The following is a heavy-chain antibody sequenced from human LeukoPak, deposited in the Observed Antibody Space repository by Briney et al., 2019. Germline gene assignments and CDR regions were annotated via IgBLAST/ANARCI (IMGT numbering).Heavy chain of an antibody. CDR2: ISSSSSTI. V-gene: IGHV3-48*04. J-gene: IGHJ6*02. D-gene: IGHD7-27*01. CDR1: GFTFSSYS. CDR3: ARDQLTGEHYYYYGMDV. Sequence: GGSLRLSCAASGFTFSSYSMNWVRQAPGKGLEWVSYISSSSSTIYYADSLKGRFTISRDNAKNSLYLQMNSLRAEDTAVYYCARDQLTGEHYYYYGMDVWGQGTTVTVSS.